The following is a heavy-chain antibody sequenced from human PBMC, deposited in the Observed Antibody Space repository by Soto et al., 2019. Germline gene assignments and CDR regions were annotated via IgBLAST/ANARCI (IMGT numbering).Heavy chain of an antibody. CDR2: VYYRGRS. V-gene: IGHV4-39*01. Sequence: SETLSLTCTVSGGSVSNSNYYWGWIRQSPGKGLEWIGSVYYRGRSYSKSSVKSRVTISVDTSKNQFSLNLDSVTASDTAVYYCVSQRTSVLTQAYFDYWGPGALVTVSS. CDR3: VSQRTSVLTQAYFDY. J-gene: IGHJ4*02. D-gene: IGHD2-8*01. CDR1: GGSVSNSNYY.